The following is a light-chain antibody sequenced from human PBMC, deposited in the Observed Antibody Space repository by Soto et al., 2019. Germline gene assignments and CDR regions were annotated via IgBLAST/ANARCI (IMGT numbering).Light chain of an antibody. Sequence: LTQPPSASWSPGQSVTISCTVTSSDIGAYIYVSWYQQHPGKAPKLMISEVSRRPSGVPERFSGSKSGNTASLTVSGLQADDEAHYYCSSYAGSNNFVFGTGTKSPS. CDR2: EVS. J-gene: IGLJ1*01. V-gene: IGLV2-8*01. CDR1: SSDIGAYIY. CDR3: SSYAGSNNFV.